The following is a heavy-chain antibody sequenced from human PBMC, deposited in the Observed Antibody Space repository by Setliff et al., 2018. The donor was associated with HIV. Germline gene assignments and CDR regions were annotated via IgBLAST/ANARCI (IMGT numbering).Heavy chain of an antibody. V-gene: IGHV3-23*01. CDR2: ISGSGDST. D-gene: IGHD3-16*02. Sequence: GGSLRLSCAPSGFTFGSYAMSWVRQAPGKGLEWVSVISGSGDSTFYADSLKGRFTISRDNSKNTLYLQMNSLRAEDTAVYYCAKTLSTLYPPHDYYFAMDVWGQGTTVTVSS. CDR1: GFTFGSYA. J-gene: IGHJ6*02. CDR3: AKTLSTLYPPHDYYFAMDV.